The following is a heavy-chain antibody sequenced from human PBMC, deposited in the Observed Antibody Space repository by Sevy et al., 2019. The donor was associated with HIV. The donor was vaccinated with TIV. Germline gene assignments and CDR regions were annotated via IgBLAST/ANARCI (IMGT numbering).Heavy chain of an antibody. J-gene: IGHJ4*02. Sequence: ASVKVSCKVSGQTLTEFSMQWVRQAPGKGLEWMGTFDPEDGKRVHAQNFQGRVTMTEDTSTDTAYMELSSLRSEDTAVYYCTTTKDYYDSSGYPFDYWGQGTLVTVSS. CDR1: GQTLTEFS. CDR2: FDPEDGKR. CDR3: TTTKDYYDSSGYPFDY. D-gene: IGHD3-22*01. V-gene: IGHV1-24*01.